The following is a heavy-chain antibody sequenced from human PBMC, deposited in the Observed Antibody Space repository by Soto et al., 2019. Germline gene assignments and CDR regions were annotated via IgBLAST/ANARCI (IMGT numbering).Heavy chain of an antibody. Sequence: EVHMVESGGGLVQPGGSLRLSCAASGFSISDYWMSWVRQVPGKGLEWVGNINEDGSEANYVDSVKGRFTISRDNARNSLALQKNSLRVEDTAVYYCCHTWVGGQGTLVTVSS. CDR2: INEDGSEA. J-gene: IGHJ4*02. CDR3: CHTWV. D-gene: IGHD1-26*01. V-gene: IGHV3-7*01. CDR1: GFSISDYW.